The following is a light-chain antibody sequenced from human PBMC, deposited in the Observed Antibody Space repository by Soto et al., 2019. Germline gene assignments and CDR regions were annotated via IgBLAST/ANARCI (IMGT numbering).Light chain of an antibody. CDR1: SSNIGSNY. Sequence: QSVLTQPPSASGTPGQRVTISCSGSSSNIGSNYVYWYQQFPGTAPKVLIQRNNQRPSGVPDRISGSKSGTSASLAISGLRSEDEADYYCAAWDDSLSGVVFGGGTKVTVL. J-gene: IGLJ2*01. CDR3: AAWDDSLSGVV. CDR2: RNN. V-gene: IGLV1-47*01.